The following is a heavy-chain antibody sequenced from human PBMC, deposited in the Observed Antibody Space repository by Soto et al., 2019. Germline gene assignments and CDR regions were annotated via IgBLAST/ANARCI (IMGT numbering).Heavy chain of an antibody. V-gene: IGHV3-11*06. CDR3: ASDMEYYYGMDV. J-gene: IGHJ6*02. CDR1: GFTFSDYY. Sequence: GGSLRLSCAASGFTFSDYYMSWIRQAPGKGLEWVSYISSSSSYTNYADSVKGRFTISRDDAKNSLYLQMNSLRAEDTAVYYCASDMEYYYGMDVWGQGTTVTVSS. CDR2: ISSSSSYT. D-gene: IGHD3-3*01.